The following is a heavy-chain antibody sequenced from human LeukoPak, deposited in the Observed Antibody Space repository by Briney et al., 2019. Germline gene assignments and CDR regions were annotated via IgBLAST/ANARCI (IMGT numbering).Heavy chain of an antibody. V-gene: IGHV3-53*04. D-gene: IGHD2-15*01. J-gene: IGHJ6*02. Sequence: PGGSLRLSCAASGFTVSSNYMSWVRQAPGKGLEWVSVIYSGGSTYYADSVKGRFTISRHNSKNTLYLQMNSLRAEDTAVYYCAREFTRSRTYCSGGSCSTNYYYYYGMDVWGQGTTVTVSS. CDR1: GFTVSSNY. CDR2: IYSGGST. CDR3: AREFTRSRTYCSGGSCSTNYYYYYGMDV.